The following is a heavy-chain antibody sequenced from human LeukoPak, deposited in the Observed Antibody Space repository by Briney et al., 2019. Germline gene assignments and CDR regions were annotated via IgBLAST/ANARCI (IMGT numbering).Heavy chain of an antibody. D-gene: IGHD6-13*01. CDR1: GYSFTSYW. J-gene: IGHJ4*02. CDR2: IYPGDSDT. V-gene: IGHV5-51*01. Sequence: GESLKISCKGSGYSFTSYWIGWVRQMPGKGLEWMGIIYPGDSDTRYSPSFQGQVTIPADKSISTAYLQWSSLKASDTAMYYCARQAPADTYSSSWYTLHNFDCWGQGTLVTVSS. CDR3: ARQAPADTYSSSWYTLHNFDC.